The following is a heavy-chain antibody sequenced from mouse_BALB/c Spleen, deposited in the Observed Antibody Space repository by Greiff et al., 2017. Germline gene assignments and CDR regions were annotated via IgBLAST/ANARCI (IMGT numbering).Heavy chain of an antibody. CDR3: ARITTATGMDY. J-gene: IGHJ4*01. Sequence: EVMLVESGGGLVKPGGSLKLSCAASGFTFSSYAMSWVRQTPEKRLEWVASISSGGSTYYPDSVKGRFTISRDNARNILYLQMSSLRSEDTAMYYCARITTATGMDYWGQGTSVTVSS. CDR1: GFTFSSYA. CDR2: ISSGGST. V-gene: IGHV5-6-5*01. D-gene: IGHD1-2*01.